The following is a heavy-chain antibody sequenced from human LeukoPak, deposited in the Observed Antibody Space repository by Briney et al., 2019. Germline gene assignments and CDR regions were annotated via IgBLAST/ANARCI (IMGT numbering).Heavy chain of an antibody. D-gene: IGHD6-19*01. V-gene: IGHV1-69*06. CDR1: GGTFSSYA. J-gene: IGHJ4*02. CDR3: AREDSSGWYYDY. Sequence: ASVKASCKASGGTFSSYAISWVRQAPGQGLEWMGGIIPIFGTANYAQKFQGRVTITADKSTSTAYMELSSLRSEDTAVYYCAREDSSGWYYDYWGQGTLVTVSS. CDR2: IIPIFGTA.